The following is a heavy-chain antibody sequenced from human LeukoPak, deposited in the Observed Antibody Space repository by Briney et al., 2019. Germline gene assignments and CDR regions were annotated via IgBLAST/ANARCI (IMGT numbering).Heavy chain of an antibody. J-gene: IGHJ3*02. D-gene: IGHD1-26*01. Sequence: GGSLRLSCTGSGFTFSAYYMSWIRQAPGKGLMWISYISSRSSNKYYADSVKGRFTISRDNAKNSLYLQMDSLGADDTAVYYCAREGWDLNALDIWGQGTMVTVSP. V-gene: IGHV3-11*04. CDR1: GFTFSAYY. CDR3: AREGWDLNALDI. CDR2: ISSRSSNK.